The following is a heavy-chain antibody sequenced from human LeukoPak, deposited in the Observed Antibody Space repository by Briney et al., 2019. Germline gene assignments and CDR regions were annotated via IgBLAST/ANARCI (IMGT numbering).Heavy chain of an antibody. D-gene: IGHD3-22*01. J-gene: IGHJ5*02. CDR3: AGGRYYYDSSGYYPFDP. V-gene: IGHV1-69*04. Sequence: SVKVSCKASGGTFISYAISWVRQAPGQGLEWMGRIIPILGIANYAQKFQGRVTITADKSTSTAYMELSSLRSEDTAVYYCAGGRYYYDSSGYYPFDPWGQGTLVTVSS. CDR2: IIPILGIA. CDR1: GGTFISYA.